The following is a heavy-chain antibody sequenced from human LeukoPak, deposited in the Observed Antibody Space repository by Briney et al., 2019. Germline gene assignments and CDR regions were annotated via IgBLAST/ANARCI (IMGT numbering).Heavy chain of an antibody. CDR3: AKDFEMATNSGRYFDN. CDR2: IRGSGGST. J-gene: IGHJ4*02. V-gene: IGHV3-23*01. Sequence: GGSLRLSCAASGFTFSSYGMSWVRQAPGKGLEWVSSIRGSGGSTYYADSVKGRFTISRDSSKNTLYLQMNSLRPEDTALYYCAKDFEMATNSGRYFDNWGQGTLVTVSS. D-gene: IGHD5-24*01. CDR1: GFTFSSYG.